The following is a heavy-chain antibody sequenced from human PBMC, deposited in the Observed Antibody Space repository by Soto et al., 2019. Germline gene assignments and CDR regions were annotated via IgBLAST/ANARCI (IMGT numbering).Heavy chain of an antibody. Sequence: GGSLRLSCAASGFTVSSNYMSWVRQAPGKGLEWVSVIYSGGSTYYSDSVKGRFTIFRDNSKDTLYLQMNSLRPEDTAVYYCARQTSEAYFDFWGRGTLVTVSS. J-gene: IGHJ4*02. CDR1: GFTVSSNY. CDR3: ARQTSEAYFDF. CDR2: IYSGGST. V-gene: IGHV3-66*02.